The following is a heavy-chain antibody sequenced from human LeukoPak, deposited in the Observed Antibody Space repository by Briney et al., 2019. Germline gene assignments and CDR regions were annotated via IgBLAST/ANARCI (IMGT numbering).Heavy chain of an antibody. CDR2: TYYRSKWYY. CDR3: SRERVEVDGRNWFGP. Sequence: SQTLSLTCAISGDSVSSNSAAWNWIRQSPLRGLEWLGRTYYRSKWYYDYAVSVKSRITINPDTSKNQFSLQLNSVTPEDTGMYYCSRERVEVDGRNWFGPWGQGTLVTVSS. CDR1: GDSVSSNSAA. J-gene: IGHJ5*02. V-gene: IGHV6-1*01. D-gene: IGHD2-15*01.